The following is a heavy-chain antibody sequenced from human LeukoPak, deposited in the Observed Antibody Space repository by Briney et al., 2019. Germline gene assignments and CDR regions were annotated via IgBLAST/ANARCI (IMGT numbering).Heavy chain of an antibody. CDR3: ARFEGYYYYYMDV. Sequence: SETLSLTCTVSGGSISSSSYYWGWIRQPPGKGLEWIGCIYYSGSTYYNPSLKSRVTISVDTSKNQFSLKLSSVTAADTAVYYCARFEGYYYYYMDVWGKGTTVTISS. CDR2: IYYSGST. J-gene: IGHJ6*03. CDR1: GGSISSSSYY. V-gene: IGHV4-39*01.